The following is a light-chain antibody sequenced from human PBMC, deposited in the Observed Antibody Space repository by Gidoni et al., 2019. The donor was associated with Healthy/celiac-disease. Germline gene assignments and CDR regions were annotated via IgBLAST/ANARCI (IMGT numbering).Light chain of an antibody. Sequence: QSALTQPHSVSGSPGPSVTISCTGTSSDVGGYNYVSWYQQHPGKAPQLMIDDVSKRPSGVPDRFSGSKSGNTASLTISGLQAEDEADYYCCSYAGSYTLVFGGGTKLTVL. CDR2: DVS. V-gene: IGLV2-11*01. J-gene: IGLJ2*01. CDR3: CSYAGSYTLV. CDR1: SSDVGGYNY.